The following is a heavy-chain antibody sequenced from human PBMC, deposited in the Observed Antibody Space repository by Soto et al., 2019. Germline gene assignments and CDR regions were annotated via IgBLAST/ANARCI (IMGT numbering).Heavy chain of an antibody. V-gene: IGHV4-59*01. CDR2: IYYSGST. Sequence: SETLSLTCTVSGGSISSYYWSWIRQPPGKGLEWIGYIYYSGSTNYNPSLKSRVTISVDTSKNQFSLKLSSVTAADTAVYYCARGHVDTAMVTFDYWGQGTLVTVSS. CDR1: GGSISSYY. D-gene: IGHD5-18*01. CDR3: ARGHVDTAMVTFDY. J-gene: IGHJ4*02.